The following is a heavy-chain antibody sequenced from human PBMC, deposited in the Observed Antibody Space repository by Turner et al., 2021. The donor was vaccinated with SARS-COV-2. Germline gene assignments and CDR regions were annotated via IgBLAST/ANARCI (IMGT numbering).Heavy chain of an antibody. CDR1: GGSMTNYY. CDR2: IFYSGST. J-gene: IGHJ5*02. Sequence: QVKLQESGPGLVKPSETLSLTGNVSGGSMTNYYWSGVRQPPGKGLEWIGHIFYSGSTTYNPSLKSRVTISIDTAKNQFSLRVTAVTAADTAVYHFARYGGGYSSHWLDPWGQGTLVTVSS. D-gene: IGHD5-18*01. V-gene: IGHV4-59*01. CDR3: ARYGGGYSSHWLDP.